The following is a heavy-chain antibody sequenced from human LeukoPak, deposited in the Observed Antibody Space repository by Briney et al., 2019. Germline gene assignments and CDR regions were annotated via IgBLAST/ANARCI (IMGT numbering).Heavy chain of an antibody. CDR1: GGPLSCYY. D-gene: IGHD3-22*01. J-gene: IGHJ3*02. V-gene: IGHV4-59*01. CDR3: ASTYDRASAFDI. Sequence: PSETLSLPCTVSGGPLSCYYWSWIRQPPGRGLEWIGYIYYSGSTNYNPSLKSRVTISVDTSKNKFSLKLSSVTAADTAVYYCASTYDRASAFDIWGQGTMVTVSS. CDR2: IYYSGST.